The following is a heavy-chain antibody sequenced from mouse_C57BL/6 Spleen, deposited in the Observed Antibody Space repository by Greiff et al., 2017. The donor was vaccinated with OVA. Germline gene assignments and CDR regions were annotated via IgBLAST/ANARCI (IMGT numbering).Heavy chain of an antibody. Sequence: EVKLVESGGGLVQPGGSMKLSCVASGFTFSNYWMNWVRQSPEKGLEWVAQIRFKSDNYETHYAESVKGRFTISRDDSKRSYYLQMIYLRAEDTGIYYCTVPFAYWGQGTLVTVSA. V-gene: IGHV6-3*01. CDR3: TVPFAY. CDR1: GFTFSNYW. CDR2: IRFKSDNYET. J-gene: IGHJ3*01.